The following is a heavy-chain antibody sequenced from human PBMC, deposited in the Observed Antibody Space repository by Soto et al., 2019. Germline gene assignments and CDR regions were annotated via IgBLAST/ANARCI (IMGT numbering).Heavy chain of an antibody. CDR1: GYSFTSYW. J-gene: IGHJ5*02. CDR2: IYPSDSDT. D-gene: IGHD5-12*01. V-gene: IGHV5-51*01. Sequence: PGESLKISCKGSGYSFTSYWIGWVRQMPGKGLEWMGIIYPSDSDTRYSPSLQGQVTISVDKSISTAYLQWSSLKASDTAMYYCARGGNSALNWFGPSGQGTLVTVSS. CDR3: ARGGNSALNWFGP.